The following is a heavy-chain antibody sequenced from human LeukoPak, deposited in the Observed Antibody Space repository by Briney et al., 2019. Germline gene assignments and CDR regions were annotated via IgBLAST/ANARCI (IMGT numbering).Heavy chain of an antibody. CDR3: ARIASTNPYYYGMDI. Sequence: GGSLRLSCAASGFTVNNNYMTWVRQAPGKGLQWVSVIYRSGSTYYTDSVKGRFTISRDNSKDILYLQMNSLRAEDTAVYYCARIASTNPYYYGMDIWGQGTTVTVSS. V-gene: IGHV3-53*01. CDR1: GFTVNNNY. J-gene: IGHJ6*02. D-gene: IGHD6-13*01. CDR2: IYRSGST.